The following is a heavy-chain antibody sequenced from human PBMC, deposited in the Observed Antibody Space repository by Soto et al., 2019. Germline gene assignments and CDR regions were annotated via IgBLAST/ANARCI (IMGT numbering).Heavy chain of an antibody. V-gene: IGHV1-69*13. J-gene: IGHJ6*02. CDR3: ARDRVRGTHCSGGSCMGYYYGMDV. CDR1: GGTFSSYA. Sequence: SVKVSCKASGGTFSSYAISWVRQAPGQGLEWMGGIIPIFGTANYAQKFQGRVTITADESTSTAYMELSSLRSEDTAVYYCARDRVRGTHCSGGSCMGYYYGMDVWGQGTTVTVSS. D-gene: IGHD2-15*01. CDR2: IIPIFGTA.